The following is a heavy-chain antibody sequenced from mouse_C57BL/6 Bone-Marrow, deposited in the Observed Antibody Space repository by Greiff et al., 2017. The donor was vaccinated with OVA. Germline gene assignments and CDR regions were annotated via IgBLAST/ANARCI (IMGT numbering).Heavy chain of an antibody. CDR3: ARRITTRFYAMDY. CDR1: GYSITSDY. J-gene: IGHJ4*01. V-gene: IGHV3-8*01. D-gene: IGHD2-4*01. Sequence: EVMLVESGPGLAKPSQTLSLTCSVTGYSITSDYWNWIRKFPGNKLEYMGYISYSGSTYYNPSLNSRISITRDTSKNQYYLQLNSVTTEDTATYYCARRITTRFYAMDYWGQGTSVTVTS. CDR2: ISYSGST.